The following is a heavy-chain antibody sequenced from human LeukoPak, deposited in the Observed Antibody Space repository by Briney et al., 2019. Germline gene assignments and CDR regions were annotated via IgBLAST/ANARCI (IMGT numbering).Heavy chain of an antibody. J-gene: IGHJ1*01. D-gene: IGHD2-15*01. V-gene: IGHV3-21*06. CDR1: GFTFSSYS. Sequence: GGSLRLSCAASGFTFSSYSMNWVRQAPGKGLEWVSSISSSSSYIYYADSVKGRFTISRDNVKNSLYLQMNSPRAEDTAVYYCARLGYHEYFPHWGQGTLVTVSS. CDR2: ISSSSSYI. CDR3: ARLGYHEYFPH.